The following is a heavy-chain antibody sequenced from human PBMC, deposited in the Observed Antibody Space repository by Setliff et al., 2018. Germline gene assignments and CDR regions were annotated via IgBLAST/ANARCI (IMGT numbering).Heavy chain of an antibody. J-gene: IGHJ4*02. CDR3: ARAWYYNFWSGSQIDY. D-gene: IGHD3-3*01. Sequence: GASVKVSCKASGYTFTKYGMNWVRQAPGQGLEWMGWINTNTGNPTYAQGFTGRFVFSLDTSVSTAYLQISSLKAEDTAVYYCARAWYYNFWSGSQIDYWGQGALVTVSS. V-gene: IGHV7-4-1*02. CDR1: GYTFTKYG. CDR2: INTNTGNP.